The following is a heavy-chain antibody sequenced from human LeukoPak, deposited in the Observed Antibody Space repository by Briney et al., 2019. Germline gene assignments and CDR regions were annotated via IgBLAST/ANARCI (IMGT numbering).Heavy chain of an antibody. V-gene: IGHV5-51*01. CDR1: GYTFARYW. D-gene: IGHD3-3*01. Sequence: GDSLKISCKGSGYTFARYWLGWVRQMPGKGLEWMGIIYPGDSYTRYSPSFQGQVTISADKSISTAYLQWSSLKASDTAMYYCARSFGLLSNNWFDPWGQGTLVTVSS. CDR2: IYPGDSYT. J-gene: IGHJ5*02. CDR3: ARSFGLLSNNWFDP.